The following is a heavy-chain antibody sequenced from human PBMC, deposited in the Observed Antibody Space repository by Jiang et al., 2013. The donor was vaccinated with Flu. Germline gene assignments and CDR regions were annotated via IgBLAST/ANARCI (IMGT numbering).Heavy chain of an antibody. V-gene: IGHV1-8*01. Sequence: SGAEVKKPGASVKVSCKASGYTFTSYDINWVRQATGQGLEWMGWMNPNSGNTGYAQKFQGRVIMTRNTSIRTAYMELSSLRSEDTAVYYCVRVYYDSTGYYPRGAFDIWGQGTMVTVSS. J-gene: IGHJ3*02. CDR2: MNPNSGNT. D-gene: IGHD3-22*01. CDR1: GYTFTSYD. CDR3: VRVYYDSTGYYPRGAFDI.